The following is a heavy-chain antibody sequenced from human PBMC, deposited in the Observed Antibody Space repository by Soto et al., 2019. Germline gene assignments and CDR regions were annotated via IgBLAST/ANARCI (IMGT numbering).Heavy chain of an antibody. Sequence: QVQLVQSGAEVKKPGASVKVSCKASGYTFTSYYMHWVRQAPGQGLEWMGIINPSGGSTIYAQKFQGRVTMTRETSTSTVYMELSSLRSEDTAVYYCARGGEDYVWGSYRGTCFDYWGQGTLVTVSS. CDR2: INPSGGST. J-gene: IGHJ4*02. V-gene: IGHV1-46*01. D-gene: IGHD3-16*02. CDR3: ARGGEDYVWGSYRGTCFDY. CDR1: GYTFTSYY.